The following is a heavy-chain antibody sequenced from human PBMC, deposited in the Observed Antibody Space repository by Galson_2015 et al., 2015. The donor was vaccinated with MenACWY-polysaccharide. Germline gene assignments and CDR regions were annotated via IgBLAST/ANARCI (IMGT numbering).Heavy chain of an antibody. Sequence: SLRLSCAASGFTYNNYAMSWVRQAPGKGLEWVSAISGSGGSTYYADSVKGRFTISRDNSKNTLYLQMNSLRAEDTAVYYCASARGVVIAFFDYWGQGILVTVSS. V-gene: IGHV3-23*01. J-gene: IGHJ4*02. CDR3: ASARGVVIAFFDY. D-gene: IGHD3-3*01. CDR1: GFTYNNYA. CDR2: ISGSGGST.